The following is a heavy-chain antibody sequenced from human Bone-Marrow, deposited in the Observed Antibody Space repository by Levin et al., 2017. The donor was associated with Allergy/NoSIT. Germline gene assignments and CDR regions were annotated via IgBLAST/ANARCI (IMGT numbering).Heavy chain of an antibody. CDR3: TRVEAVGGTDYYYGMDV. CDR1: GFSFSDSE. CDR2: IRSKANSYAT. Sequence: GGSLRLSCAASGFSFSDSEIHWVRQASGKGLEWLGRIRSKANSYATVYGASVKGRFTISRDDSKNTAYLQMNSLKTEDTAVYYCTRVEAVGGTDYYYGMDVWGQGTTVTVSS. J-gene: IGHJ6*01. D-gene: IGHD6-19*01. V-gene: IGHV3-73*01.